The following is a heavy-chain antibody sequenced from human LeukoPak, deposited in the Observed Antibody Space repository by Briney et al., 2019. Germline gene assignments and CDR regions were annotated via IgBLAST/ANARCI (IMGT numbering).Heavy chain of an antibody. CDR1: GYTFTGYY. V-gene: IGHV1-2*06. CDR3: ARDIAAAGTWGGGDY. J-gene: IGHJ4*02. D-gene: IGHD6-13*01. Sequence: GASVKVSCKASGYTFTGYYMHWVRQAPGQGLEWIGRINPNSGGTNYAQKFQGRVTMTRDTSISTAYMELSRLRSDDTAVYYCARDIAAAGTWGGGDYWGQGTLVTVSS. CDR2: INPNSGGT.